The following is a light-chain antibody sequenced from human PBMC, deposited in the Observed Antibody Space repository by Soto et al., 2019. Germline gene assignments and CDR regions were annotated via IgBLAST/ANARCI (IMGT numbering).Light chain of an antibody. CDR2: GAS. J-gene: IGKJ2*01. Sequence: EIVMTQSPATLSVSPGGRATLSCRASQSVGINLAWYQQKPGQAPRVLILGASTRATGVPTRFSGSGSGTEFTLIINSLQSEDFAIYYCQQYYNWPPYTFGQGTKLEIK. CDR3: QQYYNWPPYT. CDR1: QSVGIN. V-gene: IGKV3-15*01.